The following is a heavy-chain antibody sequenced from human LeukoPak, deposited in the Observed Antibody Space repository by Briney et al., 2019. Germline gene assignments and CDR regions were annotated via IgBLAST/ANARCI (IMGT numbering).Heavy chain of an antibody. V-gene: IGHV3-49*04. J-gene: IGHJ4*02. Sequence: GGSLRLSCTASGFTFGDYVMSWVRQAPGKGLEWVGFIRGKAYGGTTEYAASVKGRFTISRDDSKNIAYLQVNSLKTEDTAVYYCTSLRHFGWLLVDWGQGTLVTVSS. CDR2: IRGKAYGGTT. CDR1: GFTFGDYV. CDR3: TSLRHFGWLLVD. D-gene: IGHD3-9*01.